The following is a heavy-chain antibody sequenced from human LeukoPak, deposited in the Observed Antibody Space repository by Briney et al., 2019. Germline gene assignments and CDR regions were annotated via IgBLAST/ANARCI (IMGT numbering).Heavy chain of an antibody. V-gene: IGHV4-4*07. J-gene: IGHJ3*02. D-gene: IGHD6-19*01. CDR3: AREGGYSSGWYEPDAFDI. CDR2: IYTSGST. Sequence: SETLSLTCTVSGGSISSYYWSRIRQPAGKGLEWTGRIYTSGSTNYNPSLKSRVTMSVDTSKNQFSLKLSSVTAADTAVYYCAREGGYSSGWYEPDAFDIWGQGTMVTVSS. CDR1: GGSISSYY.